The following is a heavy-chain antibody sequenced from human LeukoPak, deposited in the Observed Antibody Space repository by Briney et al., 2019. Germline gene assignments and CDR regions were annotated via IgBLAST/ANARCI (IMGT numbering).Heavy chain of an antibody. Sequence: SETLSLTCTVSGGSISSYYWSWIRQPPGKGLEWIGYIYYSGSTNYNPSLKSRVTISVDTSRNQFSLKLSSVTAADTAVYYCARLSGDYLGNWGQGTLVTVSS. J-gene: IGHJ4*02. CDR3: ARLSGDYLGN. CDR1: GGSISSYY. CDR2: IYYSGST. V-gene: IGHV4-59*01. D-gene: IGHD4-17*01.